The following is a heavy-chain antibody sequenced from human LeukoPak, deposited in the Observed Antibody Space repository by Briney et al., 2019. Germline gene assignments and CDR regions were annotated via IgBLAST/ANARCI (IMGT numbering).Heavy chain of an antibody. Sequence: GGSLRLSCTASGFTFSTSSMNWVRQAPGKGLEWVSYISISSSTIYYADSVKGRFTISRDNAKNSLYLQMNSLRAEDTAVYYCATGIAAAGENYWGQGTLVTVSS. CDR1: GFTFSTSS. CDR2: ISISSSTI. D-gene: IGHD6-13*01. CDR3: ATGIAAAGENY. J-gene: IGHJ4*02. V-gene: IGHV3-48*04.